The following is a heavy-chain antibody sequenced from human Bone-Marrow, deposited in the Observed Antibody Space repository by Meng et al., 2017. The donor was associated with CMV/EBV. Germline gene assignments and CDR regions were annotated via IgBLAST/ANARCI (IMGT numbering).Heavy chain of an antibody. J-gene: IGHJ4*02. Sequence: SSKASVYRFNSYGISWVRQAPGQGLEWMGWINAYNDNRDYAQKFQGRVTMTTDTSTSTAYMELRSLRSDDTAVYYCARHVSSGYYAFWGQGTLVTVSS. CDR3: ARHVSSGYYAF. V-gene: IGHV1-18*01. CDR2: INAYNDNR. D-gene: IGHD3-22*01. CDR1: VYRFNSYG.